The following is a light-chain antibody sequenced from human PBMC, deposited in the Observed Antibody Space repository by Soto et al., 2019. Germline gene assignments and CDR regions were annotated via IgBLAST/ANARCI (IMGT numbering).Light chain of an antibody. CDR1: QTISSW. V-gene: IGKV1-5*03. Sequence: DIQMTQSPSTLSASVGDRVSITCRASQTISSWLAWYQQKPGKAPKLLVYKASSLESGVPSRFSGSASGTEFKLTISSLQPDDYATYYCHQYSVYPWTFGQGTNVDVK. CDR3: HQYSVYPWT. J-gene: IGKJ1*01. CDR2: KAS.